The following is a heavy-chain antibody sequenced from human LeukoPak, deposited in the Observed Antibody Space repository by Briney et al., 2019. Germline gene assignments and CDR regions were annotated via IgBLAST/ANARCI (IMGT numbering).Heavy chain of an antibody. Sequence: PGGSLRLSCAASGFTVSSIHMVWVRQAPGKGLEWVSVTYTGGNSYYADSVKGRFIISRDISKNTLYHQMNSLRAEDSALYYCARGGRGSAAVVAPRSFDIWGQGTMVTVSS. D-gene: IGHD3-22*01. V-gene: IGHV3-53*01. J-gene: IGHJ3*02. CDR3: ARGGRGSAAVVAPRSFDI. CDR1: GFTVSSIH. CDR2: TYTGGNS.